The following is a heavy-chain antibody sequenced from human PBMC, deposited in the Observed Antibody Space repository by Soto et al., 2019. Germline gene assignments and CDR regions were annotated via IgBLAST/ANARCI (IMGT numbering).Heavy chain of an antibody. Sequence: EVHLLESGGDLVRPGGSLRLSCAASGFSFHEYTMNWVRQAPGKGLEWVSGIYGAASGIYYADSVKRRFTISRDNSRNTVYLQMNNLRAEDTAVYYCAKDRHPDGVWDIDWWGQGARVTVSS. D-gene: IGHD4-17*01. J-gene: IGHJ4*02. CDR2: IYGAASGI. CDR3: AKDRHPDGVWDIDW. CDR1: GFSFHEYT. V-gene: IGHV3-23*01.